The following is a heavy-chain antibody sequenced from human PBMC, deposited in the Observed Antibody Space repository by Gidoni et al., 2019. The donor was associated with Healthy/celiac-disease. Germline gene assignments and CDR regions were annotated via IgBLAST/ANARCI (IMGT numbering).Heavy chain of an antibody. CDR2: RKQDGSEK. D-gene: IGHD2-15*01. V-gene: IGHV3-7*03. J-gene: IGHJ3*02. CDR1: GFPFSSYW. Sequence: EVQLVESGGGLVQPGGSLRLSCAASGFPFSSYWMSWVLQAPGKGLEWVANRKQDGSEKYYVDSVKGRFTISRDNAKNSLYLQMNSLRAEDTAVYYCARFTHRTLVVVAVDAFDIWGQGTMVTVSS. CDR3: ARFTHRTLVVVAVDAFDI.